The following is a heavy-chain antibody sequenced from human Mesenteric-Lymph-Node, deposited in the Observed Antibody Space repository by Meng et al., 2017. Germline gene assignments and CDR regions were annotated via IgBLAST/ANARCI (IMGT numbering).Heavy chain of an antibody. CDR3: ARGGGTTPLFEWLIPGAELNWFDP. D-gene: IGHD3-9*01. CDR2: ISAYNGNT. J-gene: IGHJ5*02. Sequence: QVLLGHAGAEVKKPGASVKVSCKASGYTFTSYGISWVRQAPGQGLEWMGWISAYNGNTNYAQKLQGRVTMTTDTSTSTAYMELRSLRSDDTAVYYCARGGGTTPLFEWLIPGAELNWFDPWGQGTLVTVSS. CDR1: GYTFTSYG. V-gene: IGHV1-18*01.